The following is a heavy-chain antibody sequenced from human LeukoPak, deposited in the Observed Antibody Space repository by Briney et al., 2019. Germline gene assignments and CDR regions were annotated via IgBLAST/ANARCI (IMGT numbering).Heavy chain of an antibody. V-gene: IGHV3-7*01. CDR2: IKQDGGEK. D-gene: IGHD2-15*01. Sequence: GGSLRLSCVASGFTFSSYWMTWVRQAPGKGLEWVANIKQDGGEKYYVDSVKGRFTISRDNAKNSLYLQMNSLRAEDTAIYYCGRGGRKSRGVDIVRKKETGYYYYMDVWGKGTTVTVSS. CDR3: GRGGRKSRGVDIVRKKETGYYYYMDV. J-gene: IGHJ6*03. CDR1: GFTFSSYW.